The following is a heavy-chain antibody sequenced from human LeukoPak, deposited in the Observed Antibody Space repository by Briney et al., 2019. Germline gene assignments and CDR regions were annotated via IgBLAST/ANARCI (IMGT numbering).Heavy chain of an antibody. D-gene: IGHD3-22*01. CDR2: FDPEDGET. J-gene: IGHJ3*02. V-gene: IGHV1-24*01. Sequence: ASVKVSCKASGYTFTGYYMHWVRQAPGKGLEWMGGFDPEDGETIYAQKFQGRVTMTEDTSTDTAYMELSSLRSEDTAVYYCATTYYYDSSGPISLFTVVPFAFDIWGQGTMVTVSS. CDR3: ATTYYYDSSGPISLFTVVPFAFDI. CDR1: GYTFTGYY.